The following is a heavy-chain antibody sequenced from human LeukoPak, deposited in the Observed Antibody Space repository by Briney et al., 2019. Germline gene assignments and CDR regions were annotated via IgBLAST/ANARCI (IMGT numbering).Heavy chain of an antibody. CDR3: ATAEGITMVRGVPYYYYYYTDV. CDR1: GGTFSSYA. Sequence: SVKVSCKASGGTFSSYAISWVRQAPGQGLEWMGGIIPTFGTANYAQKFQGRVTITADESTSTAYMELSSLSSEDTAVYYCATAEGITMVRGVPYYYYYYTDVWGKGTTVTISS. V-gene: IGHV1-69*13. D-gene: IGHD3-10*01. CDR2: IIPTFGTA. J-gene: IGHJ6*03.